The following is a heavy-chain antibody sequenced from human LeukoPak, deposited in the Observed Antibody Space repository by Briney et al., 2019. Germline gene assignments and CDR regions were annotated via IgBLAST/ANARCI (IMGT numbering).Heavy chain of an antibody. V-gene: IGHV4-59*08. CDR3: ARLSGSPPPPFDY. CDR2: IYYSGST. D-gene: IGHD1-26*01. Sequence: SETLSLTCTVSGGSINRYYWSWIRQPPGKELEWIGHIYYSGSTYYNPSLKSRVTISVDTSKNQFSLKWTSVTAADTAVYYCARLSGSPPPPFDYWGQGTLVTVSS. CDR1: GGSINRYY. J-gene: IGHJ4*02.